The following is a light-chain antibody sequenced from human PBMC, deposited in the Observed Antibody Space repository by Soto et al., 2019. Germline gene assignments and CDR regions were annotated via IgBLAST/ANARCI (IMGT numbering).Light chain of an antibody. CDR1: QSVTDGY. CDR3: QQYGNSPT. Sequence: EIVLTQSPGTLSLSPGERATLSCKTSQSVTDGYFAWYQQKPGQAPRLLIYETSSRTTGTPDRFSGGGSGTDFTLTISRLEPEYFAVYYCQQYGNSPTFGPGTKVEIK. V-gene: IGKV3-20*01. CDR2: ETS. J-gene: IGKJ1*01.